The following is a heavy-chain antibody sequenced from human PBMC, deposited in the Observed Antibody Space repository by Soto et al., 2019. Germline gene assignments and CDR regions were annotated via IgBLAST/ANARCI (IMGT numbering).Heavy chain of an antibody. CDR1: GFTFSTYA. CDR3: AKGSTGYCSSTSCLYYFDF. V-gene: IGHV3-23*01. J-gene: IGHJ4*02. Sequence: PGGSLRLSCAASGFTFSTYAMNWVRQAPGKRLEWVSTISGSGDSTYYADSVKGRFTISRDNSKNTLHLQMNSLRAEDTAVYYCAKGSTGYCSSTSCLYYFDFWGQGTLVTVSS. CDR2: ISGSGDST. D-gene: IGHD2-2*01.